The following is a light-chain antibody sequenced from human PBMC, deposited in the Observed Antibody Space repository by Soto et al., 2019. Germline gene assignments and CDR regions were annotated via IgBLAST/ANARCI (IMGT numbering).Light chain of an antibody. Sequence: EIIMTQSPATLSVSPGERVTLSCRASQGVGSTLAWYRQQPGQAPRLLIYDAYIRASGVTARFSGSGSGTEFTLTISGLQSEDFAVYFCQHYKTWPLAFGGGTKVEIK. CDR1: QGVGST. J-gene: IGKJ4*01. V-gene: IGKV3-15*01. CDR3: QHYKTWPLA. CDR2: DAY.